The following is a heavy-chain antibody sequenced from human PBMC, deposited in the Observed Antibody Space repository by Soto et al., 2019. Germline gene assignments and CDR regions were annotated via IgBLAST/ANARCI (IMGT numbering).Heavy chain of an antibody. D-gene: IGHD3-10*01. CDR3: ARRSYGSGSYYGD. CDR2: IYYSGST. J-gene: IGHJ4*02. Sequence: SETLSLTCTVSGGSISSYYWSWIRQPPGKGLEWIGYIYYSGSTNYNPSLKSRVTISVDTSKNQFSLKLSSVTAADTAVYYCARRSYGSGSYYGDWGQGTLVTVSS. CDR1: GGSISSYY. V-gene: IGHV4-59*08.